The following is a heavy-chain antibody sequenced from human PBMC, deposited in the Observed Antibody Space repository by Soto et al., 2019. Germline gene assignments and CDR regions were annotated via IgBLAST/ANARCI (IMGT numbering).Heavy chain of an antibody. D-gene: IGHD5-12*01. CDR1: GYTFTSYD. CDR3: VRVRVASHYYYYYDMDV. CDR2: MNPNSGNT. Sequence: QVQLVQSGAEVKKPGASVKVSCKASGYTFTSYDINWVRQATGQGLEWMGWMNPNSGNTGYAQKFQGRVTMTRNTSISTAYMELSSLRSEHTAVYYCVRVRVASHYYYYYDMDVWGQGTTVTVSS. J-gene: IGHJ6*02. V-gene: IGHV1-8*01.